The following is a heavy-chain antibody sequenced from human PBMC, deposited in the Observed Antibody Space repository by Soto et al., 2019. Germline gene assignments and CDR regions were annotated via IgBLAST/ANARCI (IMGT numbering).Heavy chain of an antibody. D-gene: IGHD1-26*01. CDR1: GGTFSSDA. J-gene: IGHJ6*02. CDR2: IIPIFRKP. Sequence: QVHVVQSGPEVKKPGSSVKVSCKVSGGTFSSDAISWVRLAPGQGLEWMGGIIPIFRKPNYAERFQGRLTITADECTSTGYMELTSLRSDDTAVYFCARAPPIDSRHPAMDVWRQGTTVVVSS. V-gene: IGHV1-69*01. CDR3: ARAPPIDSRHPAMDV.